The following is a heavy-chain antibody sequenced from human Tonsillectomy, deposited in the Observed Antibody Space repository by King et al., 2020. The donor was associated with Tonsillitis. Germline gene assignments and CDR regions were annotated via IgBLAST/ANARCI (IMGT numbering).Heavy chain of an antibody. CDR2: VSNSGGVT. CDR1: GFSFSGYA. Sequence: VQLVESGGGLVQPGGSLRLSCAASGFSFSGYAMSWGRQTPGKGLEGVSGVSNSGGVTYYADSVKGRFTISRDNSQNTLYLQMNSLRAEDTALYYCAKAMVVTGLLDSWGQGTLVTVSS. D-gene: IGHD2-21*02. CDR3: AKAMVVTGLLDS. J-gene: IGHJ4*02. V-gene: IGHV3-23*04.